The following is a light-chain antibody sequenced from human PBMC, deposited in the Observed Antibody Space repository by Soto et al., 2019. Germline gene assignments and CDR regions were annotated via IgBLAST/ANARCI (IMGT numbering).Light chain of an antibody. Sequence: LTQDASVSGSPGQSITISCTGSNSDVVVFNYVSWYQQHPGKAPKLILYEVTNRPSGVSDRFSGSRSGATASLTISGLQAEDEAPFYCSSYRRGGTGVLGAGTK. J-gene: IGLJ3*02. CDR2: EVT. CDR1: NSDVVVFNY. V-gene: IGLV2-14*01. CDR3: SSYRRGGTGV.